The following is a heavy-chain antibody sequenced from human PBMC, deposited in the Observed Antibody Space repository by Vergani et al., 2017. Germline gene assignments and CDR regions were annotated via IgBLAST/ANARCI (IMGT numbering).Heavy chain of an antibody. D-gene: IGHD6-6*01. J-gene: IGHJ6*03. CDR3: ARTTIAARPIYYYYYYMDV. Sequence: QVQLVQSGAEVKKPGSSVKVSCKASGGTFSSYAISWVRQAPGQGLEWMGGIIPIFGTANYAQKLQGRVTITADESTSTAYMELSSLRSEDTAVYYCARTTIAARPIYYYYYYMDVLGKGTTVTVSS. CDR1: GGTFSSYA. V-gene: IGHV1-69*01. CDR2: IIPIFGTA.